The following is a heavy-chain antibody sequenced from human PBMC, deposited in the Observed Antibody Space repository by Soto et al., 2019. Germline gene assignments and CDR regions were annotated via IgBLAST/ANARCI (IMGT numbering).Heavy chain of an antibody. Sequence: EVQLVESGGGLVQPGRSLRLSCAASGFTFDDYAMHWVRQAPGKGLEWVSGISWNSGSIGYADSVKGRFTISRDNAKNSLHLQMNSLRADDTALYYCAKDISGIAAAGGWFYPWGLGTLVTVSS. J-gene: IGHJ5*02. CDR1: GFTFDDYA. D-gene: IGHD6-13*01. CDR2: ISWNSGSI. V-gene: IGHV3-9*01. CDR3: AKDISGIAAAGGWFYP.